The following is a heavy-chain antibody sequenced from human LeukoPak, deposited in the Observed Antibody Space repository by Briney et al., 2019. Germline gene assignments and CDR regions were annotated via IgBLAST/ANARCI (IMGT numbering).Heavy chain of an antibody. CDR3: ARLRPYCRSTSCSYYYYYMDV. CDR2: IYSGGTT. CDR1: GFTVSSNY. V-gene: IGHV3-53*01. D-gene: IGHD2-2*01. Sequence: PGGSLRLSCAASGFTVSSNYMSWVRQAPGKGLECVSVIYSGGTTYYTDSVKGRFTISRDNSKNTLYLQMNSLRAEDTAVYYCARLRPYCRSTSCSYYYYYMDVWGTGTTVTVSS. J-gene: IGHJ6*03.